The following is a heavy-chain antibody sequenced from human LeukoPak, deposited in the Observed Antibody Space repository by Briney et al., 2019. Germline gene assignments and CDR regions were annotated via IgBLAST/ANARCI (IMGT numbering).Heavy chain of an antibody. V-gene: IGHV3-69-1*01. CDR1: GFTFSTYI. CDR2: ISTTGTI. J-gene: IGHJ4*02. Sequence: GGSLRLSCAASGFTFSTYIMNWVRQAPGKGLEWVSYISTTGTIYYADSVEGRFTISRDNAKNSLYLQMNSLRAEDTGVYYCARDRGGYTYSHDYWGQGTLVTVSS. CDR3: ARDRGGYTYSHDY. D-gene: IGHD5-18*01.